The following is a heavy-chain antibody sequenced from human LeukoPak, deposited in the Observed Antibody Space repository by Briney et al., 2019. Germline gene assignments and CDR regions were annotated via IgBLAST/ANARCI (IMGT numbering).Heavy chain of an antibody. CDR3: ARQLDTDAFDI. Sequence: SETPSLTCTVSGGSISSYYWSWIRQPPGKGLEWIGYIYYSGSTNYNPSLKSRVTISVDTSKNQFSLKLSSVTAADTAVYYCARQLDTDAFDIWGQGTMVTVSS. CDR2: IYYSGST. D-gene: IGHD3-9*01. J-gene: IGHJ3*02. V-gene: IGHV4-59*08. CDR1: GGSISSYY.